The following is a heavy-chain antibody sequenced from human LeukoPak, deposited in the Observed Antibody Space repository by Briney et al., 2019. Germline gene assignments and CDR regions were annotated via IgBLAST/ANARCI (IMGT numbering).Heavy chain of an antibody. CDR3: ARRAGSNYGLDV. D-gene: IGHD2-2*01. Sequence: GGSLRLSCAASRFTFSSYSMNWVRQAPGKGLERVSYIGSIPGTIYYADSVKGRFTISRDNAKNSLYLQMNSLRAEDAAVYYCARRAGSNYGLDVWGQGTAVTVSS. CDR1: RFTFSSYS. CDR2: IGSIPGTI. J-gene: IGHJ6*02. V-gene: IGHV3-48*04.